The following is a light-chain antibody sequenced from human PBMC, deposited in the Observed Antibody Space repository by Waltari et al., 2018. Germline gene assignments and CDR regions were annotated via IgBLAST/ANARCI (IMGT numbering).Light chain of an antibody. V-gene: IGKV3-11*01. Sequence: EIVLTQSPATLSLSPGERATVSCRASQGVDRYLAWYQQKPGQAPRLLIYDASNRATGIPARFSGSGSGTDFTLTIGSVEAEDFAVYYCQQCRDWPPTFGQGTTLEI. J-gene: IGKJ2*01. CDR3: QQCRDWPPT. CDR1: QGVDRY. CDR2: DAS.